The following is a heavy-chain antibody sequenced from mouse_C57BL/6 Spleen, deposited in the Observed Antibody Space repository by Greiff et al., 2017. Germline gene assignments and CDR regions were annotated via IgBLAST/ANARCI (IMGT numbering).Heavy chain of an antibody. CDR3: ALITTVVAPYYAMDY. V-gene: IGHV1-52*01. J-gene: IGHJ4*01. CDR1: GYTFTSYW. CDR2: IDPSDSET. Sequence: QVQLQQPGAELVRPGSSVKLSCKASGYTFTSYWMHWVKQRPIQGLEWIGNIDPSDSETHYNQKFKDKATLTVYKSSSTAYMQLSSLTSEDSAVYYWALITTVVAPYYAMDYWGQGTSVTVSS. D-gene: IGHD1-1*01.